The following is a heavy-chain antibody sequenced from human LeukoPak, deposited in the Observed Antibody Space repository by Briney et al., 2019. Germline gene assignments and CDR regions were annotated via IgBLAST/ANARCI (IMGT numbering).Heavy chain of an antibody. CDR2: IKSKTDGGTI. D-gene: IGHD3-10*01. V-gene: IGHV3-15*01. J-gene: IGHJ4*02. CDR1: GFTLSNVW. CDR3: TAGVSRGD. Sequence: GGSLRLSCAASGFTLSNVWMSWVRHAAGKGLEWVGRIKSKTDGGTIDYAAPVKDRFTISRDDSKNTLFLEMNSLKTKDTAVYYCTAGVSRGDWGQGTLVTVSS.